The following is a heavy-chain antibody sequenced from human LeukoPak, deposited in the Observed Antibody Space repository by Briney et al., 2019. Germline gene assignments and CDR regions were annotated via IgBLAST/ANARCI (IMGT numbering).Heavy chain of an antibody. D-gene: IGHD3/OR15-3a*01. J-gene: IGHJ3*02. CDR3: ASLVGEICGPKDLGI. CDR1: GGSIISSNND. CDR2: IYYSGST. V-gene: IGHV4-39*01. Sequence: PSETLSLTCTVSGGSIISSNNDWGWIRQPPGKGLEWVGSIYYSGSTYYNPSLKSRVTISVDASKNQFSLKLGSVAAADTAVYYCASLVGEICGPKDLGIWGQGTMVTVSS.